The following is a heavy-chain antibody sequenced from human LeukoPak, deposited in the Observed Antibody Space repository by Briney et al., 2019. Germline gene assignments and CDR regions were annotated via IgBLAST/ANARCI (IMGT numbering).Heavy chain of an antibody. D-gene: IGHD3-22*01. V-gene: IGHV2-70*11. CDR1: GFSLSTSGMC. Sequence: FGPTLVNPTQTLTLTCTFSGFSLSTSGMCVSWIRQPPGKALEWLARIDWDDDKYYSTSLKTRLTNSKDTSKNQVVLTMTNMDPVDTATYYCARSATYYYDSSGQLNFDYWGQGTLVTVSS. J-gene: IGHJ4*02. CDR2: IDWDDDK. CDR3: ARSATYYYDSSGQLNFDY.